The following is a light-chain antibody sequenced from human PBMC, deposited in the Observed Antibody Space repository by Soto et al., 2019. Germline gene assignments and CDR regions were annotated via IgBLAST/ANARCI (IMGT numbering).Light chain of an antibody. CDR2: SNN. Sequence: QSVLTQPPSASGTPGQRVTISCSGSSSNIGSNTVNWYQQLPGTAPKLIIYSNNQRPSGVPDRFSGSKSGTSASLAISGLQSEDEADYYCAAWDDSLNGQLFGGGTKLTVL. CDR1: SSNIGSNT. CDR3: AAWDDSLNGQL. V-gene: IGLV1-44*01. J-gene: IGLJ2*01.